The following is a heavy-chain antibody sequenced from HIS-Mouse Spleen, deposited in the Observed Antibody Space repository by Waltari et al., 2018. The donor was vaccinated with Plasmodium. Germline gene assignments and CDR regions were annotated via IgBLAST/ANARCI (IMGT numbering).Heavy chain of an antibody. CDR2: IDYSGST. V-gene: IGHV4-39*01. CDR1: GGSISSSSYY. J-gene: IGHJ6*02. Sequence: QLQLQESGPGLVKPSETLSLTRTVPGGSISSSSYYWGRLRQPPGKGLEWIGSIDYSGSTYYNPSLKSRVTISVDTSKNQFSLKLSSVTAADTAVYYCASLPRVEEVTTPFYYYYYGMDVWGQGTTVTVSS. CDR3: ASLPRVEEVTTPFYYYYYGMDV. D-gene: IGHD4-4*01.